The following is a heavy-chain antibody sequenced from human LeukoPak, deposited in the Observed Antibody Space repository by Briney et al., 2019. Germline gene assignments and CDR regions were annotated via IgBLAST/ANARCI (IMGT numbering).Heavy chain of an antibody. Sequence: NPGGSLRLSCAASGFTFSSYSMNWVRQAPGKGLEWVSSIRSSSSYIYYADSVKGRFTISRDNAKNSLYLQMNSLRAEDTAVYYCARDAQRLVVPATNWFDPWGQGTLVIVSS. D-gene: IGHD2-2*01. V-gene: IGHV3-21*01. CDR3: ARDAQRLVVPATNWFDP. J-gene: IGHJ5*02. CDR2: IRSSSSYI. CDR1: GFTFSSYS.